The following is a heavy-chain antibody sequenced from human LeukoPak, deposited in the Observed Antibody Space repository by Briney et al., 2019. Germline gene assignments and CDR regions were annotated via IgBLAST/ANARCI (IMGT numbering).Heavy chain of an antibody. Sequence: ASVEVSCKASGYTFTGYYMHWVRQAPGQGLEWMGWINPNSGGTNYAQKFQGRVTMTRDTSISTAYMELSRLRSDDTAVYYCAADILTGYYSFDYWGQGTLSPSPQ. D-gene: IGHD3-9*01. CDR3: AADILTGYYSFDY. V-gene: IGHV1-2*02. CDR2: INPNSGGT. J-gene: IGHJ4*02. CDR1: GYTFTGYY.